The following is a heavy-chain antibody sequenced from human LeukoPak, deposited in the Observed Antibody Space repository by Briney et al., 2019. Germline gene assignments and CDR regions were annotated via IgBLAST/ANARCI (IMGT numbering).Heavy chain of an antibody. CDR1: GFTFSSYC. CDR3: ARWRGLQSEFDH. V-gene: IGHV3-7*01. Sequence: PGGSLRLSCAASGFTFSSYCMGWVRQTPGKRLECVATICQDGNGRDFVDSVKGRFTISRDNAKNSLYLEMNRLRVDDTAVYYCARWRGLQSEFDHWGQGTLVTVSS. J-gene: IGHJ4*02. CDR2: ICQDGNGR. D-gene: IGHD5-24*01.